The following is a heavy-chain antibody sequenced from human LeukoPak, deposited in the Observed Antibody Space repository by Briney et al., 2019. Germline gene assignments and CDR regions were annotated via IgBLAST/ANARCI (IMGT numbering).Heavy chain of an antibody. Sequence: SETLSLTCTVSGGSISSYYWSWIRQPPGKGLEWIGYIYYSGSTNYNPSLKSRVTISVDTSKNQFSLKLSSVTAADTAVYYCATVSWELPHYYYYYMDVWGKGTTVTISS. V-gene: IGHV4-59*01. CDR2: IYYSGST. J-gene: IGHJ6*03. D-gene: IGHD1-26*01. CDR1: GGSISSYY. CDR3: ATVSWELPHYYYYYMDV.